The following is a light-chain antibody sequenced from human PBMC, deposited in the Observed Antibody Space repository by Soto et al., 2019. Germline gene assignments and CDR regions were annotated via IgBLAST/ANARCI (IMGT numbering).Light chain of an antibody. CDR3: SAYTTSITTLYV. V-gene: IGLV2-14*03. CDR1: SSDVGRYNY. J-gene: IGLJ1*01. Sequence: QSALTQPASVSGSPGQSIAISCTGTSSDVGRYNYVSWYQQHPGKAPKLMIYEVSNRPSGVSYRFSGSKSGNTASLTISGLQAEDEADYYCSAYTTSITTLYVFGTGTKLTVL. CDR2: EVS.